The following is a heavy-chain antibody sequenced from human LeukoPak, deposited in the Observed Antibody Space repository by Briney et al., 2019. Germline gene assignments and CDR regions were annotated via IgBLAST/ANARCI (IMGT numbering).Heavy chain of an antibody. CDR1: GFTFSSYG. V-gene: IGHV3-30*02. Sequence: GGSLRLSCAASGFTFSSYGMHWVRQAPAKGLEWVAFIRYDGSNKYYADSVKGRFTISRDNSKNTLYLQMNSLRAEDTAVYYCAKDSRIAAAGTIGHSYYFDYWGQGTLVTVSS. CDR2: IRYDGSNK. J-gene: IGHJ4*02. CDR3: AKDSRIAAAGTIGHSYYFDY. D-gene: IGHD6-13*01.